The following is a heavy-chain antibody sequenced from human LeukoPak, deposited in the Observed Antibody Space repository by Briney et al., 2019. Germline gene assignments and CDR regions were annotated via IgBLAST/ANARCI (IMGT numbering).Heavy chain of an antibody. CDR1: GGTFSSYA. J-gene: IGHJ6*03. V-gene: IGHV1-69*13. D-gene: IGHD4-11*01. Sequence: SVKVSCKASGGTFSSYAISWVRQAPGQGLEWMGGIIPIFGTANYAQKFQGRVTITADESTSTAYMELSSLRSEDTAVYYCTRGMTTVTHDYMDVWGKGTTVTVSS. CDR3: TRGMTTVTHDYMDV. CDR2: IIPIFGTA.